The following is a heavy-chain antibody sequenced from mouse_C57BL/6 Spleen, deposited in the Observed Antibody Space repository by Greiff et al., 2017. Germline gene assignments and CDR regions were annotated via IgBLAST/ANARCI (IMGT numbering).Heavy chain of an antibody. D-gene: IGHD2-3*01. J-gene: IGHJ3*01. CDR2: IDPSDSYT. Sequence: QVQLQQPGAELVKPGASVKLSCKASGYTFTSYWMQWVKQRPGQGLEWIGEIDPSDSYTNYNQKFKGKATLTVDTSSSTAYMQLSSLTSEDSAVYYCARGDDGYPAWFAYWGQGTLVTVSA. CDR1: GYTFTSYW. CDR3: ARGDDGYPAWFAY. V-gene: IGHV1-50*01.